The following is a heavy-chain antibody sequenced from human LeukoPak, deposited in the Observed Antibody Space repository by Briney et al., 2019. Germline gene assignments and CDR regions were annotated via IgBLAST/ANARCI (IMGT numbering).Heavy chain of an antibody. D-gene: IGHD1-7*01. J-gene: IGHJ4*02. CDR3: ASHGNWNYDPQFDY. CDR1: GFTVSSNY. V-gene: IGHV3-53*01. CDR2: IYSGGST. Sequence: GGSLRLSCAASGFTVSSNYMSWVRQAPGKGLEWVSVIYSGGSTYYADSVKGRFTISRDNSKNTLYLQMNCLRAEDTAVYYCASHGNWNYDPQFDYWGQGTLVTVSS.